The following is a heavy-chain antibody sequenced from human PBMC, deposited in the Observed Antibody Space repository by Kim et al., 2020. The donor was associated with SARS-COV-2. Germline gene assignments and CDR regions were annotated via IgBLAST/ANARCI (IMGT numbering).Heavy chain of an antibody. D-gene: IGHD3-3*01. V-gene: IGHV3-43*02. CDR1: GFAFNHYT. J-gene: IGHJ4*01. CDR2: ISEDGGFT. CDR3: AKGTRGDNHLETYDY. Sequence: GGSLRLSCAASGFAFNHYTMNWVRQAPGKGLEWVSLISEDGGFTYYTDSVKGRFTISRDNSENSLYLQMNSLGAEDTAVYYCAKGTRGDNHLETYDYWG.